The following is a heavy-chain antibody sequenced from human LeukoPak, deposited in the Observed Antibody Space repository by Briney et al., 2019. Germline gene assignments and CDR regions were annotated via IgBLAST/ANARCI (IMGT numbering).Heavy chain of an antibody. V-gene: IGHV3-30*04. D-gene: IGHD5-24*01. Sequence: GGSLRLSCAASGFTFSAYGMHWVRQAPGKGLEWVAVISYDGSYQAYADSVKGRFTVFRDSSKNTLYLQLNSLRPEDTGLYYCARERRRDGYNYKDYWGQGTQVSVSS. J-gene: IGHJ4*02. CDR2: ISYDGSYQ. CDR3: ARERRRDGYNYKDY. CDR1: GFTFSAYG.